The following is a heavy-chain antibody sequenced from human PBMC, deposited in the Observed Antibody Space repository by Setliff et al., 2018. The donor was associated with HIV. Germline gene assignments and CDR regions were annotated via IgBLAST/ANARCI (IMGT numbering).Heavy chain of an antibody. J-gene: IGHJ4*02. V-gene: IGHV4-34*01. CDR1: GGSFNGYS. D-gene: IGHD6-13*01. Sequence: ASETLSLTCAVYGGSFNGYSWTWIRQPPGKGLEWIGGINHSGSTNYNPSLKSRVTISVDTSKNQFSLKLSSVTAADTAVYYCARESPSSSWFYFDFWGQGTLVTVSS. CDR2: INHSGST. CDR3: ARESPSSSWFYFDF.